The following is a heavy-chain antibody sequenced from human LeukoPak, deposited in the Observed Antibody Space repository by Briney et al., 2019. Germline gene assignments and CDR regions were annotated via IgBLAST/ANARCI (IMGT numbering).Heavy chain of an antibody. CDR3: ARSQLLWFGAPGYY. J-gene: IGHJ4*02. CDR2: ISYDGSNK. Sequence: PGGSLRLSCAASGFTFSSYSMSWVRQAPGKGLEWVAVISYDGSNKYYADSVKGRFTISRDNSKNTLYLQMNSLRAEDTAVYYCARSQLLWFGAPGYYWGQGTLVTVSS. CDR1: GFTFSSYS. V-gene: IGHV3-30*03. D-gene: IGHD3-10*01.